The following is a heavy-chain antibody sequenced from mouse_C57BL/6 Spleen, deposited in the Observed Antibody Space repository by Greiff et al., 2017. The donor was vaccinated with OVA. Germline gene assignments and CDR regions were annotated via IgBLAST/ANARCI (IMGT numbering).Heavy chain of an antibody. CDR2: IWTGGGT. D-gene: IGHD2-2*01. Sequence: VQVVESGPGLVAPSQSLSITCTVSGFSLTSYAISWVRQPPGKGLEWLGVIWTGGGTNYNSALKSRLSISKDNSKSQVFLKMNSLQTDDTARYYCARNTPPMVTTGFAYWGQGTLVTVSA. CDR3: ARNTPPMVTTGFAY. CDR1: GFSLTSYA. V-gene: IGHV2-9-1*01. J-gene: IGHJ3*01.